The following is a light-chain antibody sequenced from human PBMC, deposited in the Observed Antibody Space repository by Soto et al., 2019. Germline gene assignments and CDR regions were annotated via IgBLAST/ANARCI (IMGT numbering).Light chain of an antibody. CDR3: SSYTVSRTLEVV. CDR2: DVS. V-gene: IGLV2-14*03. Sequence: QSALTQPASVSGSAGQSITISCTATSSYFGDFDYLSWYQHHPGKAPKLMIYDVSDRPSGVSNRFSGSKSGNTASLTISGLQAEDEADYYCSSYTVSRTLEVVFGGGTKLTVL. CDR1: SSYFGDFDY. J-gene: IGLJ2*01.